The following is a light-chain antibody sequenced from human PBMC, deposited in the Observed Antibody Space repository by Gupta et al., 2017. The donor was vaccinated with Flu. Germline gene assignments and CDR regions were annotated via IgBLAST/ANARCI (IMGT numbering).Light chain of an antibody. Sequence: DIVMTQSPDSLPVSLGARDTINCMSSQSVLYSSNNKNYLAWYQQKPGQPPKLLIYWASTRESGVPDRFSGSGSGTDFTLTISSLQAEDVAVYYCQQYYSTPVHFGQGTKLEIK. CDR2: WAS. J-gene: IGKJ2*01. CDR3: QQYYSTPVH. CDR1: QSVLYSSNNKNY. V-gene: IGKV4-1*01.